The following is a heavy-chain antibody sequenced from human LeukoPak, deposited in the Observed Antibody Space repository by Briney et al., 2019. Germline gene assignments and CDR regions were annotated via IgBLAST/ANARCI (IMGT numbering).Heavy chain of an antibody. J-gene: IGHJ5*02. Sequence: PGGSLRLSCAASGFTFSSYSMNWVRQAPGKGLEWVSSISSSSSYIYYADSVKGRFTISRDNAKNSLYLQMNSLRAEGTAVYYCARDLIAAAGTNLVPGWFDPWGQGTLVTVSS. CDR3: ARDLIAAAGTNLVPGWFDP. CDR1: GFTFSSYS. V-gene: IGHV3-21*01. CDR2: ISSSSSYI. D-gene: IGHD6-13*01.